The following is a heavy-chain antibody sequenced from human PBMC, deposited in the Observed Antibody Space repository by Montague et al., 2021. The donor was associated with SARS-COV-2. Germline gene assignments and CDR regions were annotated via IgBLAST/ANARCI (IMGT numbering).Heavy chain of an antibody. J-gene: IGHJ6*03. CDR2: VNQSGVT. V-gene: IGHV4-34*01. CDR1: GASLSGSY. Sequence: SESLSLTYAVYGASLSGSYWTWIRQPPGKGLELIGEVNQSGVTNYNPSLKSRVAISVDTSKNQFSLRLSSVTAADTAVYYCARALFSRRGVYITTYYYSYYMDAWGTGTTVTVSS. CDR3: ARALFSRRGVYITTYYYSYYMDA. D-gene: IGHD3-10*01.